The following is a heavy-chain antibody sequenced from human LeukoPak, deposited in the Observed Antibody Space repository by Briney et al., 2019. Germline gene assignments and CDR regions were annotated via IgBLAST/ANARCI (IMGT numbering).Heavy chain of an antibody. Sequence: SVKVSCKASGGTFSSYAFSWVRQAPGQGLEWMGRIIPIFGTANYAQKFQGRVTITTDESTSTAYMELSSLRSEDTAVYYCARVPGDSSGSYLPDYWGQGTLVTVSS. CDR1: GGTFSSYA. D-gene: IGHD6-19*01. J-gene: IGHJ4*02. CDR2: IIPIFGTA. V-gene: IGHV1-69*05. CDR3: ARVPGDSSGSYLPDY.